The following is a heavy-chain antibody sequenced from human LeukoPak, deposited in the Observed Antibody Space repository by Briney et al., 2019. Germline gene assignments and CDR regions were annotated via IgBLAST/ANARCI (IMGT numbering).Heavy chain of an antibody. J-gene: IGHJ6*02. CDR2: IWYDGSNK. CDR3: ARDLLGWQWPENPYYYYGMDA. Sequence: PGRSLRLSCAASGFTFSSYGMHWVRQAPGKGLEWVAVIWYDGSNKYYADSVKGRFTISRDNSKNTLYLQMNSLRAEDTAVYYCARDLLGWQWPENPYYYYGMDAWGQGTTVTVSS. CDR1: GFTFSSYG. V-gene: IGHV3-33*01. D-gene: IGHD6-19*01.